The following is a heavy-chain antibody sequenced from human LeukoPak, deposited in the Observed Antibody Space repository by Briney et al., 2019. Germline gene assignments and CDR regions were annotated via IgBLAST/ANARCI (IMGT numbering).Heavy chain of an antibody. J-gene: IGHJ4*02. CDR2: ISAYNGNT. CDR1: GYTFTSYA. V-gene: IGHV1-18*01. CDR3: ARWGKQRYLLAYCGGDCSAFDY. Sequence: ASVKVSCKASGYTFTSYAMNWVRQAPGQGLEWMGWISAYNGNTNYAQKLQGRVTMTTDTSTSTAYMELRSLRSDDTAVYYCARWGKQRYLLAYCGGDCSAFDYWGQGTLVTVSS. D-gene: IGHD2-21*02.